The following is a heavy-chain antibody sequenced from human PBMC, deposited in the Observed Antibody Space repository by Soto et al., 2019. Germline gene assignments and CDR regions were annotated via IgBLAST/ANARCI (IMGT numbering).Heavy chain of an antibody. D-gene: IGHD3-22*01. CDR1: GFSLSTSGVG. J-gene: IGHJ5*02. CDR3: APTYYYDSSGYYYVHP. CDR2: IYWDDDK. Sequence: QITLNESGPTLGKPTQTLTLTCTFSGFSLSTSGVGVGWIRQPPGKALEWLALIYWDDDKRYSPSLKSRLTITKDTSKNQVVLTMTNMDPVDTATYYCAPTYYYDSSGYYYVHPWGQGTLVTVSS. V-gene: IGHV2-5*02.